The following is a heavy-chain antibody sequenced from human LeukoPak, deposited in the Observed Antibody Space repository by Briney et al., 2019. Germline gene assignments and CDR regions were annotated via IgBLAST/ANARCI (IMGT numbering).Heavy chain of an antibody. D-gene: IGHD1-26*01. Sequence: ASVKVSCKVSGYTLTELSMHWVRRAPGKGLEWMGGFDPEDGETIYAQKFQGRVTMTEDTSTDTAYMELSSLRSKDTAVYYCATGRSGSYEIDYWGQGTLVTVSS. CDR2: FDPEDGET. J-gene: IGHJ4*02. V-gene: IGHV1-24*01. CDR3: ATGRSGSYEIDY. CDR1: GYTLTELS.